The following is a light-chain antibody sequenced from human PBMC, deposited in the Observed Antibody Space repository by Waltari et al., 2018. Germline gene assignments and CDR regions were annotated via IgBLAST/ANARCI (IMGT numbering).Light chain of an antibody. CDR3: SSYVSGSTLKM. V-gene: IGLV2-14*01. CDR1: NHDIGGYDY. Sequence: QSALTQPASVSGSPGQSITISCTGTNHDIGGYDYVSWYQQHPGKAPKLLIYDVSDRPSGVSIRFSGSKSGNTASLTISGLQTEDEADYYCSSYVSGSTLKMFGGGTKLTVL. J-gene: IGLJ3*02. CDR2: DVS.